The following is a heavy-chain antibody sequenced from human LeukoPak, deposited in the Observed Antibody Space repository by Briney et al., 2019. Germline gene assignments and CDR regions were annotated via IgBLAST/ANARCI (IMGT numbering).Heavy chain of an antibody. CDR2: IIPFFGTA. Sequence: SVKVSCKASGGTFSIYAISWVRQAPGQGLEGVGGIIPFFGTAHYAQKFQGRVTITTDESTSTAYMELSSLRSEDTAVYYCARADTPDAFDIWGQGTMVTVSS. CDR3: ARADTPDAFDI. V-gene: IGHV1-69*05. J-gene: IGHJ3*02. CDR1: GGTFSIYA.